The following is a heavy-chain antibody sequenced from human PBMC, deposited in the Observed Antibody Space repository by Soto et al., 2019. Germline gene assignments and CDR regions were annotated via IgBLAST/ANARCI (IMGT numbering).Heavy chain of an antibody. V-gene: IGHV4-34*01. CDR2: INHSGST. CDR1: GGSFSGYY. J-gene: IGHJ4*02. D-gene: IGHD4-17*01. CDR3: ARSMTTVTKNDY. Sequence: PSETLSLTCAVYGGSFSGYYWSWIRQPPGKGLEWIGEINHSGSTNYNPSLKSRVTISVDTSKNQFSLKLSSVTAADTAVYYCARSMTTVTKNDYWGQGTLVTVSS.